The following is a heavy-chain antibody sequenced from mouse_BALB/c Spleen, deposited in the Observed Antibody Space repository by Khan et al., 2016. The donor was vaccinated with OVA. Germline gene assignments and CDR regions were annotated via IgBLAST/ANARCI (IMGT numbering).Heavy chain of an antibody. Sequence: QVQLQQSGAELARPGASVKMSCKASGYTFTSYTIHWIQLRPGQGLEWIGFINPSNGYTNYNQKFKEKATLTADKSSTTVYMQLSSLTSDDSAVYNCVRDGAYHRNDGWFAYWGQGTLVTVSA. V-gene: IGHV1-4*01. CDR1: GYTFTSYT. CDR2: INPSNGYT. D-gene: IGHD2-14*01. J-gene: IGHJ3*01. CDR3: VRDGAYHRNDGWFAY.